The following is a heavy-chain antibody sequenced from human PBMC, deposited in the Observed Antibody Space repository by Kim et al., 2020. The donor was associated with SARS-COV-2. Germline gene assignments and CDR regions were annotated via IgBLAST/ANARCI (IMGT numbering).Heavy chain of an antibody. J-gene: IGHJ6*02. Sequence: GGSLRLSCAASGFTVSSNYMSWVRQAPGKGLEWVSVIYSGGSTYYADSVKGRFTISRDNSKNTLYLQMNSLRAEDTAVYYCARPSYLTGYYRYYYYYGMDVWGQGTTVTVSS. V-gene: IGHV3-66*04. CDR2: IYSGGST. CDR3: ARPSYLTGYYRYYYYYGMDV. CDR1: GFTVSSNY. D-gene: IGHD3-9*01.